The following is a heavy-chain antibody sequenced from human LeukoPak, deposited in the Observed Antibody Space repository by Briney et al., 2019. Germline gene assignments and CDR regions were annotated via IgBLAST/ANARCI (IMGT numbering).Heavy chain of an antibody. V-gene: IGHV4-31*03. CDR2: IYCSGST. D-gene: IGHD3-16*01. CDR3: ARDIVITPSLRWFDP. Sequence: SETLSLTCTVSGGSISSGGYYWSWIRQHPGKGLEWIGYIYCSGSTYYNPSLKSRVTISVDTSKNQFSLKLSSVTAADTAVHYCARDIVITPSLRWFDPWGQGTLVTVSS. CDR1: GGSISSGGYY. J-gene: IGHJ5*02.